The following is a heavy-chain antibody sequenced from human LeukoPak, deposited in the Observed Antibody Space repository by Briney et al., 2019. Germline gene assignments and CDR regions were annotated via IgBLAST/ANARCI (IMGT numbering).Heavy chain of an antibody. Sequence: GGSLRPSCAASGFTFSSYAMHWVRQAPGKGLEWVAVISYDGSNKYYADSVKGRFTISRDNSKNTLYLQMNSLRAEDTAVYYCARDYSGSYERRTQTYYYGMDVWGQGTTVTVSS. V-gene: IGHV3-30-3*01. D-gene: IGHD1-26*01. J-gene: IGHJ6*02. CDR3: ARDYSGSYERRTQTYYYGMDV. CDR1: GFTFSSYA. CDR2: ISYDGSNK.